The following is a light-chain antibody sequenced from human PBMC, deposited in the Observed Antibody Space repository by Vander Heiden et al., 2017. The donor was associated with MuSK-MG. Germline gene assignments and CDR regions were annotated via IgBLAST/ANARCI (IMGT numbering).Light chain of an antibody. J-gene: IGLJ2*01. V-gene: IGLV2-8*01. Sequence: QSALTQPPSASGSPGQSVTISCTGTTSDVGGYNFVSWYQQHPGKAPKLIIYDVYKRPSGVPDRFSGSQSGNTASLTVSGLQAEDDADYYCISYAGSNNFVVIGGGTKLTVL. CDR1: TSDVGGYNF. CDR2: DVY. CDR3: ISYAGSNNFVV.